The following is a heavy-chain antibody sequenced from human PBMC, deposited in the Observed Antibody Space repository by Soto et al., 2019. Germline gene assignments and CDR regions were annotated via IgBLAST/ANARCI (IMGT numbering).Heavy chain of an antibody. Sequence: ASVKVSCKASGYNFTAYYMHWVRQAPGQGLEWMGWINPNSGGTNYAQKFQGWVTMTRDTSISTAYMELSRLRSDDTAVYYCARDLRDYYEIGAGDAFDIWGQGTMVSVS. D-gene: IGHD3-22*01. CDR1: GYNFTAYY. V-gene: IGHV1-2*04. CDR3: ARDLRDYYEIGAGDAFDI. J-gene: IGHJ3*02. CDR2: INPNSGGT.